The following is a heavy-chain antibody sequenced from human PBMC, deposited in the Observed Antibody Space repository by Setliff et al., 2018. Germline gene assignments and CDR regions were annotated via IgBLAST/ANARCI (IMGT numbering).Heavy chain of an antibody. CDR1: GVTFSRHA. CDR2: MSNDGSDK. Sequence: SLRLSCAASGVTFSRHAMHWVRQAPGKGLEWVAVMSNDGSDKNYADSVKGRFSISRENAMNSLYLQMNSLRAEDTAVYYCARDLSNVWGSYRLTNWFDPWGQGTLVTVSS. CDR3: ARDLSNVWGSYRLTNWFDP. J-gene: IGHJ5*02. D-gene: IGHD3-16*02. V-gene: IGHV3-30*07.